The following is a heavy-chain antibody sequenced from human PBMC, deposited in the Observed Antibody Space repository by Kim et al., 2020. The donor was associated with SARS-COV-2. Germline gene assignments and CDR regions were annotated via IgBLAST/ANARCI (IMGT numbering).Heavy chain of an antibody. V-gene: IGHV1-46*01. CDR3: ARSYDSSGYDFDY. D-gene: IGHD3-22*01. J-gene: IGHJ4*02. Sequence: YAQKFQGRVTMTRDTSTSTVYMELSSLRSEDTAVYYCARSYDSSGYDFDYWGQGTLVTVSS.